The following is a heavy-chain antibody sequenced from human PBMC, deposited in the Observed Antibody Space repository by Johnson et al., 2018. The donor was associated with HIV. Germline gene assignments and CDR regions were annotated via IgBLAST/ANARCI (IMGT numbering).Heavy chain of an antibody. Sequence: QVQLVESGGGVVQPGRSLRLSCAVSGISFSSYGMHWVRQAPGKGLEWVAAIWYDGSNKYYGDSVKGRFTISRDNSKNTLYLQMNSLRAEDTAVYYCAKEFGGDDAFDIWGQGTMVTVSS. V-gene: IGHV3-33*06. CDR3: AKEFGGDDAFDI. CDR2: IWYDGSNK. CDR1: GISFSSYG. D-gene: IGHD3-10*01. J-gene: IGHJ3*02.